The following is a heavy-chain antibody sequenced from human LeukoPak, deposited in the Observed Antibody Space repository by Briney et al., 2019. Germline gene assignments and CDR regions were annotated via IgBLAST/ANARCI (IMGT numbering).Heavy chain of an antibody. J-gene: IGHJ4*02. V-gene: IGHV1-46*03. CDR3: ARVTYYYDSSGYYYLHY. CDR2: INPSGGST. Sequence: ASVNVSCKASVYTFTSYYMHWLRQAPRQGLEWMGIINPSGGSTSYAQKFQGRVTMTRDTSTGTVHMELSSLRSEDTAVYYCARVTYYYDSSGYYYLHYWGQGTLVTVSS. CDR1: VYTFTSYY. D-gene: IGHD3-22*01.